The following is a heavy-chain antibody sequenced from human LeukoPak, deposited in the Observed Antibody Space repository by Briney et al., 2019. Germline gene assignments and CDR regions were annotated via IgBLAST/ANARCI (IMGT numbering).Heavy chain of an antibody. CDR2: TFYSSKWYN. V-gene: IGHV6-1*01. Sequence: QTLSLTCAISGDSVSSNRAAWNCIRQSPSRGLEWLGWTFYSSKWYNDYAVSVKSRIIISPDTSKNQFSLQLNSVTPEDTAVYYCARDYDYGAYGTFEDYWGQGTLVSVSS. CDR1: GDSVSSNRAA. D-gene: IGHD4-17*01. CDR3: ARDYDYGAYGTFEDY. J-gene: IGHJ4*02.